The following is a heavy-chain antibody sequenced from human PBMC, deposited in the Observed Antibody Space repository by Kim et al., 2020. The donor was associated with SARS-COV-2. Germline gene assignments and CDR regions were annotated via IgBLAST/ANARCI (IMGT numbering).Heavy chain of an antibody. Sequence: GGSLRLSCAVSGFTFSNNWMSWVRQAPGKGLEWVANIKEDGSAKYYVDSVKGRFTISRDNAKNSLYLQMNSLRAEDTAVYYCARGWGCDYWGQGTLVTVS. D-gene: IGHD3-16*01. CDR1: GFTFSNNW. CDR3: ARGWGCDY. J-gene: IGHJ4*02. CDR2: IKEDGSAK. V-gene: IGHV3-7*04.